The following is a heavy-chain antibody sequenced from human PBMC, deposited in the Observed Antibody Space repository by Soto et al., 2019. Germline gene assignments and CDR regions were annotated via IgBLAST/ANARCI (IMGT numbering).Heavy chain of an antibody. CDR2: ILGSGDST. V-gene: IGHV3-23*01. Sequence: EVPLLESGGGFVQPGWSLRLSCESSGFTFRNFAMSWVRQAPGQGLEWVSSILGSGDSTYYADSVKGRFSISRDNSKNTLYLQMNSLRAEDTAIYYCAKDNPVGATPGWFDSWGQGTLVIVSS. J-gene: IGHJ5*01. D-gene: IGHD1-26*01. CDR3: AKDNPVGATPGWFDS. CDR1: GFTFRNFA.